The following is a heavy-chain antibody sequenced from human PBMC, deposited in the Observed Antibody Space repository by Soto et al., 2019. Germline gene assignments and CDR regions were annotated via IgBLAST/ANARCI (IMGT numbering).Heavy chain of an antibody. V-gene: IGHV4-34*01. CDR3: ARVGQLVRWNYYYYMDV. CDR2: INHSGST. D-gene: IGHD6-6*01. J-gene: IGHJ6*03. Sequence: PSETLSLTCAVYGGSFSGYYWSWIRQPPGKGLEWIGEINHSGSTNYNPSLKSRVTISVDTSKNQFSLKLSSVTAADTAVYYCARVGQLVRWNYYYYMDVWGKGTTVTVSS. CDR1: GGSFSGYY.